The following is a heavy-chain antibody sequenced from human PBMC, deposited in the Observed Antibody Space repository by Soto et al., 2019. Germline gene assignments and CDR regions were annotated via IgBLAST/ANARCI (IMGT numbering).Heavy chain of an antibody. V-gene: IGHV1-24*01. J-gene: IGHJ4*02. CDR2: FDPEDGET. Sequence: GASVKVSCKVSGYTLTELSMHWVRQAPGKGLEWMGGFDPEDGETIYAQKFQGRVTMTEDTSTDTAYMELSSLRSEDTAVYYCATVALEGSYTGAFDYWGQGTLVTVSS. CDR3: ATVALEGSYTGAFDY. D-gene: IGHD3-10*01. CDR1: GYTLTELS.